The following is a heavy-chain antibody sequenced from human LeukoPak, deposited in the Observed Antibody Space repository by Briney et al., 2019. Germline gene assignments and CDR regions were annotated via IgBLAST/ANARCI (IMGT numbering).Heavy chain of an antibody. CDR3: VKDDSYYYDSSAYLA. V-gene: IGHV3-64D*06. D-gene: IGHD3-22*01. Sequence: PGGSLRLSCSASGITFSRYAMHWVRHAPGKGLEDVSAISHNGGTTYYADSVKGRFTISRDNSKNTLYLQMSSLRAEDTAVHYCVKDDSYYYDSSAYLAWGQGTLVTVSS. CDR1: GITFSRYA. CDR2: ISHNGGTT. J-gene: IGHJ5*02.